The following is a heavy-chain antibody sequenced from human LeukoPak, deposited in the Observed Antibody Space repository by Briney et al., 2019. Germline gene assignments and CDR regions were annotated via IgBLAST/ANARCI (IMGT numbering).Heavy chain of an antibody. CDR2: IYYSGST. V-gene: IGHV4-59*12. Sequence: SETLSLTCTVSGGSISSYYWSWIRQPPGKGLEWIGYIYYSGSTNYNPSLKSRVTISVDTSKNQFSLKLSSVTAADTAVYYCARGPRFWSGYRPYYYYGMDVWGQGTTVTVSS. CDR3: ARGPRFWSGYRPYYYYGMDV. D-gene: IGHD3-3*01. J-gene: IGHJ6*02. CDR1: GGSISSYY.